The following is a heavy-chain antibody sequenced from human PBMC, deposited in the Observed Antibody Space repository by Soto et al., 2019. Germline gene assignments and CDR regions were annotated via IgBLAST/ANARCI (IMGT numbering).Heavy chain of an antibody. J-gene: IGHJ4*02. CDR1: GFTVSNSR. CDR3: VKERRGDGYAEL. V-gene: IGHV3-66*01. Sequence: EFQVVESGGGLVQPGGSLRLACAASGFTVSNSRMSWVRQAPGKGLEWVSGIYSDGDTCYADSVKGRLTISRDNSKNTLSLQVNSLRSEDTAIYYCVKERRGDGYAELWGQGTLVTVSS. CDR2: IYSDGDT. D-gene: IGHD5-12*01.